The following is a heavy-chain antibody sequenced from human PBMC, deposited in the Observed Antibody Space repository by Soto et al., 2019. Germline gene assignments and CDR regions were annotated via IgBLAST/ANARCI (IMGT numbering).Heavy chain of an antibody. CDR3: ARLFFSRAPYDCSGGSCYSGCLDP. V-gene: IGHV4-34*01. CDR1: GGSFSGYY. J-gene: IGHJ5*02. CDR2: INHSGST. Sequence: SETLSLTCAVYGGSFSGYYWSRIRQTTGKGLEWIGEINHSGSTNYNPSPKSRVTISVDTTENQFSLKLSSVTAADTPVYYCARLFFSRAPYDCSGGSCYSGCLDPWGQGTLVTVYS. D-gene: IGHD2-15*01.